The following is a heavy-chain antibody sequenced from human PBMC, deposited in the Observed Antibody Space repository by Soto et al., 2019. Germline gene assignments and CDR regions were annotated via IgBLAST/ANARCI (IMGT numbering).Heavy chain of an antibody. V-gene: IGHV3-48*01. Sequence: TGGSLRLSCAASGLTFSNYAMNWVRQAPGKGLEWVSHISTSSSTIYYADSVKGRFTISRDNAKNSLYLQMNSLSTEDTAVYYCARWAQVDDYWGQGTLVTVSS. J-gene: IGHJ4*02. CDR1: GLTFSNYA. CDR3: ARWAQVDDY. CDR2: ISTSSSTI.